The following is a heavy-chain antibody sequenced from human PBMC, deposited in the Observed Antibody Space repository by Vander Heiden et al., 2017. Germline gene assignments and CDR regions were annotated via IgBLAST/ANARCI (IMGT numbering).Heavy chain of an antibody. Sequence: QVQLVQSGAEVKKPGSSVQVSCKASGGTFSSYAMSWVRQAAGQGLEWMGGIIPIFGTANYAQKFQGRVTITADESTSTAYMELSSLRSEDTAVYYCARVMGSSGPKGYYYYYGMDVWGQGTTVTVSS. D-gene: IGHD5-12*01. J-gene: IGHJ6*02. CDR1: GGTFSSYA. CDR2: IIPIFGTA. CDR3: ARVMGSSGPKGYYYYYGMDV. V-gene: IGHV1-69*01.